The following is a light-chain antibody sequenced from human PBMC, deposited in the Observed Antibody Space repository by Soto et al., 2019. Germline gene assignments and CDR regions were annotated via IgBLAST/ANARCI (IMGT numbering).Light chain of an antibody. V-gene: IGLV2-14*03. J-gene: IGLJ1*01. Sequence: QSVLTQPASVSGSPGQSITISCTGTSSDVGGYNYVSWYQHHPGKAPKLIIHDVTNRPSGVSNPFSGSKSGNTASLTLSGLQPEDEADYYCSSYTTSNTRQIVFGTGTKVTVL. CDR1: SSDVGGYNY. CDR3: SSYTTSNTRQIV. CDR2: DVT.